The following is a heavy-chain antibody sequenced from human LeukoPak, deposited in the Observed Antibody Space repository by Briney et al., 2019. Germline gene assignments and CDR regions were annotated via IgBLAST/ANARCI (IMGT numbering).Heavy chain of an antibody. D-gene: IGHD3-3*01. Sequence: PSETLSLTCTVSGGSISTYYWNWLRQPPGKGLEWIGYIYYIGSANYNPSFASRLTISIDTSKKQFSLKLNSVTAADTAVYFCAREHYDFYGMDVWGQGTTVTVSS. J-gene: IGHJ6*02. CDR2: IYYIGSA. CDR1: GGSISTYY. CDR3: AREHYDFYGMDV. V-gene: IGHV4-59*01.